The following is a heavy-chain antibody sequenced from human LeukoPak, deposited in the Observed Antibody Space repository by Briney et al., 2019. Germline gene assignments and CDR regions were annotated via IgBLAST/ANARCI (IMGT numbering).Heavy chain of an antibody. CDR1: GGSISSYY. CDR2: IYYSGST. D-gene: IGHD3-22*01. CDR3: AREYYYDSTRYWYFDL. J-gene: IGHJ2*01. Sequence: SETLSLTCTVSGGSISSYYWSWIRQPPGKGLEWMGYIYYSGSTNYNPSLKSRVTISVDTSKNQFSLKLSSVTAADTAVYYCAREYYYDSTRYWYFDLWGRGTLVTVSS. V-gene: IGHV4-59*01.